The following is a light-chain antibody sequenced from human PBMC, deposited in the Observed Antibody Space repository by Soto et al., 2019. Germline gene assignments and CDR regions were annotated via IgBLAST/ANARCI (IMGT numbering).Light chain of an antibody. V-gene: IGKV1-16*02. CDR1: QGISNY. CDR3: QQYYRYPWT. J-gene: IGKJ1*01. Sequence: DIHMTQSPSSLSASVGDRVTITCRASQGISNYLGWYQQKPGKAPRSLIYSGSSVQSGVPSKCSGSGSCTDFTLAISGMQPDDCATYYSQQYYRYPWTFGQGTKVEIK. CDR2: SGS.